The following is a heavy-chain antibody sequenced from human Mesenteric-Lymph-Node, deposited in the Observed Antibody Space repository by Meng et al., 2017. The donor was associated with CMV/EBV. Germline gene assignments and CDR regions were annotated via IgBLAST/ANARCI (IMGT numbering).Heavy chain of an antibody. J-gene: IGHJ5*02. D-gene: IGHD1-1*01. CDR2: ILPVFGTA. CDR1: GGTFSSYA. CDR3: ARDYNKNCIDN. V-gene: IGHV1-69*06. Sequence: SVKVSCKASGGTFSSYAINWVRQAPGQGLEWMGGILPVFGTANYAQTFQGRVTITADKSTNTAYMELSGLRSEDTAVYYCARDYNKNCIDNWGQGTMVTVSS.